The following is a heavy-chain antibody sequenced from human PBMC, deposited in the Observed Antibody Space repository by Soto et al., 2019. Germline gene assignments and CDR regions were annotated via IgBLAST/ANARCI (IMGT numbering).Heavy chain of an antibody. V-gene: IGHV1-8*01. Sequence: ASVKVSCKASGYTFTSYDINWFRQATGQGLEWMGWMNPNSGNTGYAQKFQGRVTMTRNTSISTAYMELSSLRSEDTAVYYCARGRSSSWYPTYYYYGMEVWGQGATVTVSS. D-gene: IGHD6-13*01. CDR2: MNPNSGNT. J-gene: IGHJ6*02. CDR1: GYTFTSYD. CDR3: ARGRSSSWYPTYYYYGMEV.